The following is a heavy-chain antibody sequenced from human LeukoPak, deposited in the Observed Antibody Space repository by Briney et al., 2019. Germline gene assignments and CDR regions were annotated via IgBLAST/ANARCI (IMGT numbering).Heavy chain of an antibody. CDR1: GFTFNNYW. CDR3: AKDPEQDYDFWSGYYGPFDY. D-gene: IGHD3-3*01. V-gene: IGHV3-74*01. CDR2: INTDGGTP. Sequence: PGGSLRLSCAASGFTFNNYWMHWVRQAPGKGLVWVSRINTDGGTPTYADSVKGRFTISRDNAKNTLFLQMNSLRAEDTAVYYCAKDPEQDYDFWSGYYGPFDYWGQGTLVTISS. J-gene: IGHJ4*02.